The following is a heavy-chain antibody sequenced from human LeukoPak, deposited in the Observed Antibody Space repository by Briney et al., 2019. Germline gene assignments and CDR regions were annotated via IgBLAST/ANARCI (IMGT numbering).Heavy chain of an antibody. D-gene: IGHD6-13*01. CDR1: GFTFSSYS. V-gene: IGHV3-21*04. Sequence: GGSLRLSCAASGFTFSSYSMNWVRQAPGKGLEWVSSISSSSSYIYYADSVKGRFTISRDNAKNSLYLQMNSLRAEDTALYYCAKVGSSWYNAFDIWGQGTMVTVSS. J-gene: IGHJ3*02. CDR2: ISSSSSYI. CDR3: AKVGSSWYNAFDI.